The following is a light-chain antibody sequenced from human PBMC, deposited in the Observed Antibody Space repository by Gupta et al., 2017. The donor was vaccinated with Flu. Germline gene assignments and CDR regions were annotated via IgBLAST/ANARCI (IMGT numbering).Light chain of an antibody. J-gene: IGKJ4*01. CDR3: QQRYDWPPLT. CDR2: HAS. CDR1: QSVGSY. V-gene: IGKV3-11*01. Sequence: ATLSLSPGERATLSCRASQSVGSYLAWYQHRPGQAPRLLIYHASSRATGIPARFSGSGSGTDFTLTINSLEPEDFAVYYCQQRYDWPPLTFGGGTKVEIK.